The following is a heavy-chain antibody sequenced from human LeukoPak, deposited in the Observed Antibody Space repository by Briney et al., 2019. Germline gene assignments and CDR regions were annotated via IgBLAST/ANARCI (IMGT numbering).Heavy chain of an antibody. CDR2: ISYDGSNK. CDR3: AKGLVPAAIRVVDY. CDR1: GFTFSSYG. V-gene: IGHV3-30*18. D-gene: IGHD2-2*01. J-gene: IGHJ4*02. Sequence: PGGSLRLSCAASGFTFSSYGMHWVRRAPGKGLEWVAVISYDGSNKYYADSVKGRFTISRDNSKNTLYLQVNSLRAEDTAVYYCAKGLVPAAIRVVDYWGQGTLVTVSS.